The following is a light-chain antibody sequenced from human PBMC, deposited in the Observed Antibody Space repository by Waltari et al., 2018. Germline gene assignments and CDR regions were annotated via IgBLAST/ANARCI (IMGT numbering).Light chain of an antibody. V-gene: IGKV3-15*01. Sequence: EIVMTQSPVTLSLSPGERATLSCRASQTISTRLAWYQQKPGQPPRLLIYDGSTRATGIPARFTGSGSGTEFPLTVSSLQSEDFAVYFCQQYSNWPPWTFGQGTKVQIK. J-gene: IGKJ1*01. CDR3: QQYSNWPPWT. CDR2: DGS. CDR1: QTISTR.